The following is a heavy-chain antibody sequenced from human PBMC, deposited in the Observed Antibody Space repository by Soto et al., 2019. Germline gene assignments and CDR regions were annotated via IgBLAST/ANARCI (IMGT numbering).Heavy chain of an antibody. J-gene: IGHJ5*02. Sequence: EVQLLESGGGLVQPGGSLRLSCAASGFTFSSYAMSWVRQAPGKGQEWVSTISGSDGRTYYADSVKGRFTISRDNSKNTLYLQMNSLRAEDTAVYSCAKVGGMPGRPDWPVFDPWGQGTLVTVSS. V-gene: IGHV3-23*01. CDR3: AKVGGMPGRPDWPVFDP. CDR1: GFTFSSYA. D-gene: IGHD6-6*01. CDR2: ISGSDGRT.